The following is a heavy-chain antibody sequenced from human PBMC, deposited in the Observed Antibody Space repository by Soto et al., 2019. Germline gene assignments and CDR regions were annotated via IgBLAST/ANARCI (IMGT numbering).Heavy chain of an antibody. V-gene: IGHV1-3*01. J-gene: IGHJ3*02. Sequence: ASVKVSCKASGYTFTGYAMHWVRQAPGQRLEWMGWINAGNGNTKYSQKFQGRVTITRDTSASAAYMELSSLSSEDTAVYYCARGLGYAFDIWGQGTMVTVSS. CDR1: GYTFTGYA. CDR2: INAGNGNT. CDR3: ARGLGYAFDI. D-gene: IGHD2-15*01.